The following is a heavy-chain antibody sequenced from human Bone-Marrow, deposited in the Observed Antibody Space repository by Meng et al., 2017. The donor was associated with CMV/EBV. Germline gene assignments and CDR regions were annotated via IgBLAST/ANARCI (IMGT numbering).Heavy chain of an antibody. Sequence: CEASGYTFTSYGISWGRQAPGQGPEWMGWISAYSGKTKIAQKFEDRLSMATDTSTNTAYMDLRSLTSDDTAVYYCARDHVVRGVYCAYWGQGTLVTVSS. CDR2: ISAYSGKT. V-gene: IGHV1-18*01. D-gene: IGHD3-10*01. J-gene: IGHJ4*02. CDR1: GYTFTSYG. CDR3: ARDHVVRGVYCAY.